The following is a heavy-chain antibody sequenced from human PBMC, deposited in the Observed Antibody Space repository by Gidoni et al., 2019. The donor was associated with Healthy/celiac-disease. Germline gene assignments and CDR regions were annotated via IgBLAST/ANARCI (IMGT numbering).Heavy chain of an antibody. D-gene: IGHD2-2*01. V-gene: IGHV1-46*01. CDR2: INPSGGNT. CDR1: GYTFTSYY. J-gene: IGHJ6*02. CDR3: ASAPLGYCSSTSCSYYYGMDV. Sequence: QVQLVQSGAEVKKPGASVKVSCKASGYTFTSYYMHWVRQAPGQGLEWMGIINPSGGNTSYAQKFQGRVTMTRDTSTSTVYMELSSLRSEDTAVYYCASAPLGYCSSTSCSYYYGMDVWGQGTTVTVSS.